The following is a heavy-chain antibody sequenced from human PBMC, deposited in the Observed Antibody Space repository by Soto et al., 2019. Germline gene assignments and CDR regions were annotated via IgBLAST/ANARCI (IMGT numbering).Heavy chain of an antibody. D-gene: IGHD3-10*01. CDR3: ARGYGRNFAY. V-gene: IGHV4-34*01. CDR2: INHSGST. J-gene: IGHJ4*02. Sequence: QVQLQQWGAGLLKPSETLSLTCAVYGGSFSGYYGSWIRQPPGKGLEWSGEINHSGSTKYNPSLKSRITLSVDSSNNQSSLQLSCVTAADTAVYYCARGYGRNFAYWGQGTLVTVSS. CDR1: GGSFSGYY.